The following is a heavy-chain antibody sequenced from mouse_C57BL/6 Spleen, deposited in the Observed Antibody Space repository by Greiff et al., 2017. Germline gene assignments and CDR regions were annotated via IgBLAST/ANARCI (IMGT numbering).Heavy chain of an antibody. CDR3: ARLVLGHAMDY. CDR2: IYPGSGNT. CDR1: GYTFTDYY. D-gene: IGHD4-1*01. V-gene: IGHV1-76*01. Sequence: QVQLQQSGAELVRPGASVKLSCKASGYTFTDYYINWVKQRPGQGLEWIARIYPGSGNTYYNEKFKGKATLTAEKSSSTAYMQLSSLTSEDSAVYFCARLVLGHAMDYWGQGTSVTVSS. J-gene: IGHJ4*01.